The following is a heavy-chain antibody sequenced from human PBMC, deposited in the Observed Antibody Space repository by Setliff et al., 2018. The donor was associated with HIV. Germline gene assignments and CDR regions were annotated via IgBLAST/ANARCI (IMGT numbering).Heavy chain of an antibody. CDR2: IIPIFGTP. D-gene: IGHD6-13*01. V-gene: IGHV1-69*13. CDR3: ARLEKQQRIGGYYFDY. CDR1: GGTFSSYA. J-gene: IGHJ4*02. Sequence: GASVKVSCKASGGTFSSYAISWVRQAPGQGLEWMGGIIPIFGTPNYAQKFQGRVTITADESTSTAYMELSSLRSEDTAVYYCARLEKQQRIGGYYFDYWGQGTLVTVSS.